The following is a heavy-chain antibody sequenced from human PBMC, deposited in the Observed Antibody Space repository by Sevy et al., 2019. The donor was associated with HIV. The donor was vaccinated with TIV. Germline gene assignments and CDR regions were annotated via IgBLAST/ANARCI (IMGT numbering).Heavy chain of an antibody. CDR1: GFRFSNYA. CDR3: ALPLSGDYDYYYYYYYMDV. D-gene: IGHD4-17*01. CDR2: ISGSGTGL. Sequence: GGSLRLSCEASGFRFSNYAMTWVRQAPGKGLEWVSAISGSGTGLFYADSVKGRFTISRDNSKNTLYLQMNSVRGEDTAMYFCALPLSGDYDYYYYYYYMDVWGKGTTVTVSS. J-gene: IGHJ6*03. V-gene: IGHV3-23*01.